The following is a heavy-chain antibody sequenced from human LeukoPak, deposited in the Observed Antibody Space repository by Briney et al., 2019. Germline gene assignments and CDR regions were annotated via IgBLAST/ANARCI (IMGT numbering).Heavy chain of an antibody. Sequence: PGGSLRLSCAASGFTFSSYAMSWVRQAPGKGLEWVSAISGSGGSTYYADSVKGRFTISRDNSKNTLYLQMNSLRAEDTAVYYCAKRPPRYDSSGYSAFDIWGQGTMVTVSS. V-gene: IGHV3-23*01. CDR2: ISGSGGST. CDR1: GFTFSSYA. CDR3: AKRPPRYDSSGYSAFDI. D-gene: IGHD3-22*01. J-gene: IGHJ3*02.